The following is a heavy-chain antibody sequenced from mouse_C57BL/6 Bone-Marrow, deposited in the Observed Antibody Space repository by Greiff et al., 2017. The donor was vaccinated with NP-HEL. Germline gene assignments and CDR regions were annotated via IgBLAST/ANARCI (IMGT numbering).Heavy chain of an antibody. Sequence: QVQLQQSGPGLVQPSQSLSITCTVSGFSLTSYGVHWVRQSPGKGLEWLGVIWSGGSTDYNAAFISRLSISKDNSKSQVFFKMNSLQADDTAIYYCASVYYYGSNAMDYWGQGTSVTVSS. CDR1: GFSLTSYG. CDR2: IWSGGST. J-gene: IGHJ4*01. D-gene: IGHD1-1*01. CDR3: ASVYYYGSNAMDY. V-gene: IGHV2-2*01.